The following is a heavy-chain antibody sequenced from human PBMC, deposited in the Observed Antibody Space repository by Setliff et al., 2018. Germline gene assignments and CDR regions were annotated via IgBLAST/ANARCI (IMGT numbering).Heavy chain of an antibody. CDR3: ARGGTFRYFDF. V-gene: IGHV4-59*01. Sequence: KASETLSLTCTVSDGSLSTYYWSWIRQPPGKGLEWIGYVYYSGTASYSPSLRSRLTISVDTSKNQFSLKLRSVTAADTAVYYCARGGTFRYFDFWGQGAPVTVSS. CDR1: DGSLSTYY. D-gene: IGHD5-12*01. J-gene: IGHJ4*02. CDR2: VYYSGTA.